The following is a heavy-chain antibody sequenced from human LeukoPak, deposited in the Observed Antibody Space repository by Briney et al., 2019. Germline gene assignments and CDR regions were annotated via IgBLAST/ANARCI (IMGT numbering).Heavy chain of an antibody. CDR3: ARAASRLPFDY. CDR2: IKQDGSEK. D-gene: IGHD3-16*01. Sequence: PGGSLRLSCAASGFTFSSYWMSWVSQAPGKGVEWVANIKQDGSEKYYVDSVKGRFTISRDNAKDSLYLQMNSLRAEDTAVYYCARAASRLPFDYWGQGTLVTVSS. CDR1: GFTFSSYW. V-gene: IGHV3-7*03. J-gene: IGHJ4*02.